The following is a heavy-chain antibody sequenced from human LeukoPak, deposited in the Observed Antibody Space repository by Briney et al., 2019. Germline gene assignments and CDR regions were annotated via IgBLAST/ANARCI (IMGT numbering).Heavy chain of an antibody. V-gene: IGHV4-59*01. D-gene: IGHD1-26*01. J-gene: IGHJ3*02. CDR2: IYYSGIT. Sequence: SETLSLTCTVSGGSLSTYYWSWIRQPPGRGLEWIGYIYYSGITDYSPSLKSRVTISIDTSKKQFSLKLSSVTAADTAVYYCARWEASRVAFDIWGQGTLVTVSS. CDR1: GGSLSTYY. CDR3: ARWEASRVAFDI.